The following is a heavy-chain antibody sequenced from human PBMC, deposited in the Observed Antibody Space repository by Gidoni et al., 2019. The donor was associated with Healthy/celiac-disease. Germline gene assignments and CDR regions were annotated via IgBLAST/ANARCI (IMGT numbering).Heavy chain of an antibody. CDR3: AREAYGDYVGDLLFYDY. CDR2: NIPIFGTA. V-gene: IGHV1-69*01. Sequence: QVQLVQSGAAVTKPGSSVTVSCKASGGTFSSYAISWVRQAPGQGLEWMGGNIPIFGTANYAQKFQGRVTITADESKSTAYMELSSLRSEDTAVYYCAREAYGDYVGDLLFYDYWGQGTLVTVSS. CDR1: GGTFSSYA. D-gene: IGHD4-17*01. J-gene: IGHJ4*02.